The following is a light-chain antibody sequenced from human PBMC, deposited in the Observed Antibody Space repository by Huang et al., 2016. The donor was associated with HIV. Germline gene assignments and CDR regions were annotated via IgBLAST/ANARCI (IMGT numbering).Light chain of an antibody. CDR3: QQRSSWPRVT. CDR2: DAS. V-gene: IGKV3-11*01. CDR1: QSVSRF. J-gene: IGKJ4*01. Sequence: EIVLTQSPATLSLSPGERATLSCRASQSVSRFLAWYQQKAGQAPRLLIYDASNRVIDSPARFSGSGSGTEFTLTISSLEPEDFAVYYCQQRSSWPRVTFGGGTKVELK.